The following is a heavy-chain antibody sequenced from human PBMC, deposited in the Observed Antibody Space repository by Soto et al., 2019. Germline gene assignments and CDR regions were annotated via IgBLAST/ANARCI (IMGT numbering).Heavy chain of an antibody. CDR2: IYYSGGT. V-gene: IGHV4-59*01. CDR3: ARRYGYSFDY. Sequence: SETLSLTCTASGGSIRSYYWSWIRQPPGKGLEWIGYIYYSGGTNYNPSLKSRVTISVDTSKNQFSLKLSSVTAADTAVYYCARRYGYSFDYWGQGTLVTVSS. CDR1: GGSIRSYY. J-gene: IGHJ4*02. D-gene: IGHD5-18*01.